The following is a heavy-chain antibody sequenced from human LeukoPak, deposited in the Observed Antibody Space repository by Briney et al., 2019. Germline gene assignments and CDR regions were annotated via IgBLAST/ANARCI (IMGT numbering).Heavy chain of an antibody. J-gene: IGHJ4*02. CDR1: GFTFTNYA. CDR2: ISGSGGYT. D-gene: IGHD6-13*01. CDR3: AKDPRPSSSWYYFDY. V-gene: IGHV3-23*01. Sequence: GGSLRLSCAASGFTFTNYAMTWVRQAPGKGLEWVSSISGSGGYTYNADSVKGRFTISRDNSKNTLYLQMNSLRAEDTAVYYCAKDPRPSSSWYYFDYWGQGTLVTVSS.